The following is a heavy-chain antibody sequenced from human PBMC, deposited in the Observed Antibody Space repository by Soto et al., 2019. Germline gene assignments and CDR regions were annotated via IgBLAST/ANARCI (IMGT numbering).Heavy chain of an antibody. V-gene: IGHV4-34*01. CDR2: VNHSGTT. CDR3: ARGIGYCSSINCYSSRRLRFDS. J-gene: IGHJ4*02. Sequence: QVQLQQWGAGLLKPSETLSLTCAVYGGSFSGYYWTWIRQSPEKGLEWIGEVNHSGTTYYNPSLKTRVTISVHQPRNQFSVKMSSVTAADTAVYYCARGIGYCSSINCYSSRRLRFDSWGQGTLVTVSS. CDR1: GGSFSGYY. D-gene: IGHD2-2*01.